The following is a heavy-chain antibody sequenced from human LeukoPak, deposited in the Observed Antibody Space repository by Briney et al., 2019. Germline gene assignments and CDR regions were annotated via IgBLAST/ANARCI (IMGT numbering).Heavy chain of an antibody. D-gene: IGHD4-17*01. CDR2: TSAYNGNT. CDR3: ARADYGDASAFFDY. J-gene: IGHJ4*02. Sequence: ASVKVSCKASGYTFTSYGISWVRQAPGQGLEWMGWTSAYNGNTNYGQKLQGRVTMTTDTSTSTAYMELRSLRSDDTAVYYCARADYGDASAFFDYWGQGTLVTVSS. V-gene: IGHV1-18*01. CDR1: GYTFTSYG.